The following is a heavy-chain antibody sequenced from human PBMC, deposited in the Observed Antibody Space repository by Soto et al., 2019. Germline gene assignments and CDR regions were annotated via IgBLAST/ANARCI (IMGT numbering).Heavy chain of an antibody. D-gene: IGHD2-2*03. Sequence: QVQLVQSGAEVTRTGSSVKVSCKGSGGNFSRPAISWVRQAPGHGLEWVGGLVPMYNNPVYVQNFQHRVTITTDESTTTASMELTSLTSQDTAVYFCATELDHRPVAGSEAFDIWAQGTVVTVSS. CDR3: ATELDHRPVAGSEAFDI. CDR2: LVPMYNNP. J-gene: IGHJ3*02. CDR1: GGNFSRPA. V-gene: IGHV1-69*01.